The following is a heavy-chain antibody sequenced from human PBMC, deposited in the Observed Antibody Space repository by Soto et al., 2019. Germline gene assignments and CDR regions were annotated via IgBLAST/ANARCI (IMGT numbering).Heavy chain of an antibody. J-gene: IGHJ5*02. CDR1: GFTFSSYS. D-gene: IGHD6-13*01. CDR2: ISSSSSYI. Sequence: PGGSLRLSCAASGFTFSSYSMNWVRQAPGKGLEWVSSISSSSSYIYYADSEKGRFTISRDNAKNSLYLQMNSLRAEDTAVYYCARESRVSPDPWGQGTLVTVSS. V-gene: IGHV3-21*01. CDR3: ARESRVSPDP.